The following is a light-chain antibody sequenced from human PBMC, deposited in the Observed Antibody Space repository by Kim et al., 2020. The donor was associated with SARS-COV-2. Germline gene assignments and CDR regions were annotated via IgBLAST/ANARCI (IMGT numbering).Light chain of an antibody. Sequence: SYELTQSLSESVALGQTARITCGGSSIGAKSVHWYQQKPGQAPVLVIYRDRNRPSGIPERFSGSNSGNTATLTISRAQAGDEADYYCHVWDSNTAVFGGGTQLTVL. V-gene: IGLV3-9*01. CDR2: RDR. CDR3: HVWDSNTAV. J-gene: IGLJ3*02. CDR1: SIGAKS.